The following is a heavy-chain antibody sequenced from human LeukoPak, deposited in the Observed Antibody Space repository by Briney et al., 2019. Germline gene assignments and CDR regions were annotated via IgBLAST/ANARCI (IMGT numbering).Heavy chain of an antibody. D-gene: IGHD1-26*01. CDR3: GGAKFYYYGMDV. Sequence: GGSLRLSCAASGLTFSSYAMSWVRQAPGQGLEWVSTISGSGDNTHYADSVKGRLTISRDNSKNTLYLQMNGLRVEDTAVYYCGGAKFYYYGMDVWGQGTTVTVSS. V-gene: IGHV3-23*01. CDR2: ISGSGDNT. J-gene: IGHJ6*02. CDR1: GLTFSSYA.